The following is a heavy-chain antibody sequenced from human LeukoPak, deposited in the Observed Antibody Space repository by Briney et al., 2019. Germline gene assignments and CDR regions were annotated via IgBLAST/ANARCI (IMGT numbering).Heavy chain of an antibody. CDR1: GYTFTSYD. V-gene: IGHV1-8*01. CDR2: MNPNSGNT. J-gene: IGHJ3*02. D-gene: IGHD3-22*01. Sequence: GASVKVSCEASGYTFTSYDINWVRQATGQGLEWMGWMNPNSGNTGYAQKFQGRATMTRNTSISTAYMELSSLRSEDTAVYYCARAYYYDSSGPVPFDIWGQGTMVTVSS. CDR3: ARAYYYDSSGPVPFDI.